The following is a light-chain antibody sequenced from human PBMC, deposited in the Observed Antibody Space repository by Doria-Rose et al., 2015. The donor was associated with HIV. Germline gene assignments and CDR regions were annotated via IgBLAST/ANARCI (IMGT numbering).Light chain of an antibody. Sequence: VSLPVTLGQPASISCRSSQSLVHSDGNTYLNWFQQRPGQSPRHLIYKVSNRDSGVPDRFNGSGSGTDFTLKISRVEAEDVGVYYCTQGSHWPGVTFGGGTKVEIK. CDR3: TQGSHWPGVT. CDR1: QSLVHSDGNTY. J-gene: IGKJ4*01. V-gene: IGKV2-30*02. CDR2: KVS.